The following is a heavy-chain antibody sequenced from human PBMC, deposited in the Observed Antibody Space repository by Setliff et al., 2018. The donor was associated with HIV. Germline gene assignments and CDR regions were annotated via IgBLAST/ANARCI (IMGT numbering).Heavy chain of an antibody. Sequence: PGGSLRLSCVGSGFTFSNAWMSWVRQAPGKGLEWVGRIKSKTDGGTTDYAAPVKGRFTISRDESKNFLFLQMNSLKTEDTAVYYCARNQGNSFGQGFDYWGQGTLVTVSS. V-gene: IGHV3-15*01. CDR2: IKSKTDGGTT. CDR3: ARNQGNSFGQGFDY. CDR1: GFTFSNAW. J-gene: IGHJ4*02. D-gene: IGHD5-18*01.